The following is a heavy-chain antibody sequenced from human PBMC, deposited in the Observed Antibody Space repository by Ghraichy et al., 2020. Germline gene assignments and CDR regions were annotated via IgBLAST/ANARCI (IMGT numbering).Heavy chain of an antibody. D-gene: IGHD3-16*01. CDR2: INHSGST. J-gene: IGHJ6*02. V-gene: IGHV4-34*01. Sequence: SETLSLTCAVYGGSFSGYYWSWIRQPPGKGLEWIGEINHSGSTNYNPSLKSRVTISVDTSKNQFSLKLSSVTAADTAVYYCARESLDAFYYYYYGMDVWGQGTTVTVSS. CDR1: GGSFSGYY. CDR3: ARESLDAFYYYYYGMDV.